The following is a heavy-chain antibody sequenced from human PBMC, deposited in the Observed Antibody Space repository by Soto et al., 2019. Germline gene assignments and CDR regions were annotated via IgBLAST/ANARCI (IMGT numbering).Heavy chain of an antibody. Sequence: GGSLRLSCAASGFTFSGYSMNWVRQAPGKGLEWVSSISSSSSYIYYADSVKGRFTISRDNAKNSLYLQMNSLRAEDTAVYYCARGPAARDAFDIWGQGTMVTVSS. V-gene: IGHV3-21*01. D-gene: IGHD6-6*01. J-gene: IGHJ3*02. CDR1: GFTFSGYS. CDR3: ARGPAARDAFDI. CDR2: ISSSSSYI.